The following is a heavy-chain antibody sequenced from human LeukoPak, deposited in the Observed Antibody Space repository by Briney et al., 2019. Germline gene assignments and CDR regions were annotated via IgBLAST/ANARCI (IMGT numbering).Heavy chain of an antibody. CDR3: ARDLNPGYSSGWYQYYFDY. CDR2: ISAYNGNT. Sequence: GASVKVSCEASGYTFTSYGISWVRQAPGQGLEWMGWISAYNGNTNYAQKLQGRVTMTTDTSTSTAYMELRSLRSDDTAVYYCARDLNPGYSSGWYQYYFDYWGQGTLVTVSS. CDR1: GYTFTSYG. D-gene: IGHD6-19*01. J-gene: IGHJ4*02. V-gene: IGHV1-18*01.